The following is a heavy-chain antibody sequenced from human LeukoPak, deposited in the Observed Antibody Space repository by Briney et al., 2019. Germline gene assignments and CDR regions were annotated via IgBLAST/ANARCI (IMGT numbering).Heavy chain of an antibody. D-gene: IGHD3-22*01. CDR1: GFTFSSYG. J-gene: IGHJ4*02. V-gene: IGHV3-30*18. CDR2: ISYDGSNK. CDR3: AKDNSYYDSSSYRILDY. Sequence: GGSLRLSCAASGFTFSSYGMHWVRQAPGKGLEWVAVISYDGSNKYYADTVKGRFTISRDNSKNTLYLQMNSLRAEDTAVYYCAKDNSYYDSSSYRILDYWGQGTLVTVSS.